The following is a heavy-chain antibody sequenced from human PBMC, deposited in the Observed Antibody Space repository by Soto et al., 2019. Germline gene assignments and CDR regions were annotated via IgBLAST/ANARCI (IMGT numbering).Heavy chain of an antibody. D-gene: IGHD6-19*01. CDR3: AKEVLSSAHSVDF. CDR2: INTDGSST. Sequence: GFLRLSCAASGFTFSTSWMNWVRQSPGQGLVWVSRINTDGSSTAYADSVKGRFTISRDNAKNTLYLQMNSLRAEDTAVYYCAKEVLSSAHSVDFWGQGTLVTVSS. CDR1: GFTFSTSW. V-gene: IGHV3-74*01. J-gene: IGHJ4*02.